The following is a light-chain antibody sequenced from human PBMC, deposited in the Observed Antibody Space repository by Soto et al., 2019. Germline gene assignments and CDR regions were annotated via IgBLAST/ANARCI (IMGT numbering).Light chain of an antibody. V-gene: IGKV3-11*01. CDR1: QCVSSY. Sequence: EILLTQSPATLSLSPGERATLSCRTSQCVSSYLAWYQQKPGQAHTLLIYDASNRATGIPAKFRGSGSGTDFALNISILAYAEYAVYYCQQCCIRQQSTLGQWTKVEN. J-gene: IGKJ1*01. CDR3: QQCCIRQQST. CDR2: DAS.